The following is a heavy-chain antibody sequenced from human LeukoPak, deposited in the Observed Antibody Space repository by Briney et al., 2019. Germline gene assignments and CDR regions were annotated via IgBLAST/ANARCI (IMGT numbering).Heavy chain of an antibody. J-gene: IGHJ4*02. CDR3: ARGLSSWYFDY. CDR2: IYHSGST. V-gene: IGHV4-30-2*01. CDR1: GGSISSGGYS. D-gene: IGHD6-19*01. Sequence: SETLSLTCAVSGGSISSGGYSWSWIRQPPGKGLEWIGYIYHSGSTYYSPSLKSRVTISVDRSKNQFSLKLSSVTAADTAVYYCARGLSSWYFDYWGQGTLVTVSS.